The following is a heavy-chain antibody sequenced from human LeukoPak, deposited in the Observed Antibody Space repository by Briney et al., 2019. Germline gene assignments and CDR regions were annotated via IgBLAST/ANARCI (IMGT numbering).Heavy chain of an antibody. CDR1: GYTFTVYY. CDR3: ARDRDFWSGTSAFNI. J-gene: IGHJ3*02. Sequence: ASVKVSCKVSGYTFTVYYMHWVRQAPGQGLEWMGWINPNNPDSGGTNYAQKFQGRVTMTSDASISTAYLELSRLRSDDTAVYYCARDRDFWSGTSAFNILGQGTMVTVSS. D-gene: IGHD3-3*01. CDR2: INPNNPDSGGT. V-gene: IGHV1-2*02.